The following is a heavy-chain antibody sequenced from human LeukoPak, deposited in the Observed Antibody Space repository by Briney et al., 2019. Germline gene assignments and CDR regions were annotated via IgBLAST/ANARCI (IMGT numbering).Heavy chain of an antibody. Sequence: GGSLRLSCVASGFIFSSYSMNWVRQAPGKGLEWVSSISSSSSYIYYADSVKGRFTISTDNAKNLLYLQMTSLRAEDTAVYYCATHTVTALRYFELWGRGTLVTVSS. D-gene: IGHD4-17*01. CDR1: GFIFSSYS. CDR2: ISSSSSYI. J-gene: IGHJ2*01. V-gene: IGHV3-21*04. CDR3: ATHTVTALRYFEL.